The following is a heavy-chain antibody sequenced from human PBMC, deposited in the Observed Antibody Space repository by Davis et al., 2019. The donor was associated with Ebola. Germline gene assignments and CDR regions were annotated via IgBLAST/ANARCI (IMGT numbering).Heavy chain of an antibody. CDR3: ARTDRVCSGGTCYSGDDFDY. V-gene: IGHV4-61*08. CDR2: VYYGGST. CDR1: GFSISGGYY. Sequence: SETLSLTCTVSGFSISGGYYWSWIRQPPGKGLEWIGYVYYGGSTDYNPSLKSRVTMSVDTSKSQFSLKLSSVTAADTAVYYCARTDRVCSGGTCYSGDDFDYWGQGTLVTVSS. D-gene: IGHD2-15*01. J-gene: IGHJ4*02.